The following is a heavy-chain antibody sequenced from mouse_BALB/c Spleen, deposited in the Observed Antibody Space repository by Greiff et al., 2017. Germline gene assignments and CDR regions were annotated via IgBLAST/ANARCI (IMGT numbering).Heavy chain of an antibody. CDR2: ISYSGST. V-gene: IGHV3-2*02. CDR3: APDLYAMDY. Sequence: EVQLVESGPGLVKPSQSLSLTCTVTGYSITSDYAWNWIRQFPGNKLEWMGYISYSGSTSYNPSLKSRISITRDTSKNQFFLQLNSVTTEDTATYYCAPDLYAMDYWGQGTSVTVSS. CDR1: GYSITSDYA. J-gene: IGHJ4*01.